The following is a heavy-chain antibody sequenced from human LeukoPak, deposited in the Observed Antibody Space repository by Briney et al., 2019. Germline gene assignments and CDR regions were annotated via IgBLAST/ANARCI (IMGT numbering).Heavy chain of an antibody. CDR1: GFTFSSYA. CDR2: ISYDGSNK. Sequence: PGGPLRLSCAASGFTFSSYAMHWVRQAPGKGLEWVAVISYDGSNKYYADSVKGRFTISRDNSKNTLYLQMNSLRAEDTAVYYCARGRDIVVVVAANDYWGQGTLVTVSS. V-gene: IGHV3-30-3*01. J-gene: IGHJ4*02. D-gene: IGHD2-15*01. CDR3: ARGRDIVVVVAANDY.